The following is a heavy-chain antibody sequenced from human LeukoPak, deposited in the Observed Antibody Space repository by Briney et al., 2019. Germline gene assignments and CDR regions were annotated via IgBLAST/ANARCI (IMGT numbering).Heavy chain of an antibody. V-gene: IGHV3-23*01. CDR1: GFTFSSYG. Sequence: GGSLRLSCAASGFTFSSYGMHWVRQAPGKGLEWVSAISSSGGSTYYAGSVKGRFTISRDNSKNTLYLQMNSLRAEDTAVYYCAREYSSSTGKASDYWGQGTLVTVSS. CDR2: ISSSGGST. J-gene: IGHJ4*02. CDR3: AREYSSSTGKASDY. D-gene: IGHD6-6*01.